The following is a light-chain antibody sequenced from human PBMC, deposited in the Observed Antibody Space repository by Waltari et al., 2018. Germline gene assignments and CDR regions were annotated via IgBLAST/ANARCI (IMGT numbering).Light chain of an antibody. CDR3: SSYAGNNKLV. J-gene: IGLJ2*01. Sequence: QSALTQPPSASGSPGQSVAISCTGTSSDVGAYDYVSWNQQHPGKAPKLIIYEVSKRPSGVPGRFSGSKSGNTASLTVSGLRAEDEADYHCSSYAGNNKLVFGGGTKLTVL. V-gene: IGLV2-8*01. CDR2: EVS. CDR1: SSDVGAYDY.